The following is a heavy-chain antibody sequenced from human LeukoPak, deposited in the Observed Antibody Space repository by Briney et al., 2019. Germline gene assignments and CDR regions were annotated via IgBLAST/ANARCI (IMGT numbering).Heavy chain of an antibody. J-gene: IGHJ3*02. D-gene: IGHD2-15*01. Sequence: GGSLRLSCAASGFTFSSYAMSWVRQAPGKGLEWVSSISGSGGSTNYADSVKGRCTISRDNSKNTLYLQMNSLRAEDTAVYYCAKDGYCSGGTCSGIRGDIWGQGTMVTVSS. CDR1: GFTFSSYA. CDR3: AKDGYCSGGTCSGIRGDI. CDR2: ISGSGGST. V-gene: IGHV3-23*01.